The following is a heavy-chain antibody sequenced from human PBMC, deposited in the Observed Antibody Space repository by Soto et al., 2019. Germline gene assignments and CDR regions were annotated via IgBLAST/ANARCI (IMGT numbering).Heavy chain of an antibody. D-gene: IGHD3-22*01. Sequence: GGSLRLSCSASGFTFSSYAMHWVRQAPGKGLEYVSAISSNGGSTYYADSVKGRFTISRDNSKNTLYLQMNSLRAEDTAVYYCARSFDSSGYYHFDCWGQGTLVTVSS. J-gene: IGHJ4*02. CDR3: ARSFDSSGYYHFDC. V-gene: IGHV3-64*04. CDR2: ISSNGGST. CDR1: GFTFSSYA.